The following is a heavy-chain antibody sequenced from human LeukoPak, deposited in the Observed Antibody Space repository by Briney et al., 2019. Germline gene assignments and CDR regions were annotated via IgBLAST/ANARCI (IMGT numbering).Heavy chain of an antibody. CDR2: IYPGGSDT. J-gene: IGHJ4*02. D-gene: IGHD6-19*01. Sequence: GESLKISCKGSGYSFTSYWIGWVRQMPGKGLEWMGIIYPGGSDTRYSPSFQGQVTISADKSISTAYLQWSSLKASDTAMYYCASSLGYSSGWYGPTTPFDYWGQGTLVTVSS. CDR3: ASSLGYSSGWYGPTTPFDY. V-gene: IGHV5-51*01. CDR1: GYSFTSYW.